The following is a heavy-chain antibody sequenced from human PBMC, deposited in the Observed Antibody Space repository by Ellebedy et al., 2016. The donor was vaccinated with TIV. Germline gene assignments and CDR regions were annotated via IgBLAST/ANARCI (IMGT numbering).Heavy chain of an antibody. CDR2: IYSDGST. CDR3: PKGQRVVTAPFDY. D-gene: IGHD2-21*02. CDR1: GFTVSSNY. Sequence: PGGSLRLSCAASGFTVSSNYMSWVRQAPGKGLEWVSVIYSDGSTYYADSVKGRFTISRDNSKNTLYLQMNSLRAEDTAVYYCPKGQRVVTAPFDYWGQGTLVTVSS. J-gene: IGHJ4*02. V-gene: IGHV3-53*01.